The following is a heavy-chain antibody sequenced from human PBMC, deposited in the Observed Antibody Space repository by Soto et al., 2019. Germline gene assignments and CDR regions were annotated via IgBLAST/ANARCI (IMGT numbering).Heavy chain of an antibody. CDR3: AREMLSWGVVVPAAPTDDFDI. D-gene: IGHD2-2*01. Sequence: AASVKVSCKASGYTFTSYDINWVRQATGQGLEWMGWMNPNSGNTGYTQKFQGRVTMTRNTSISTAYMELSSLRSEDTAVYYCAREMLSWGVVVPAAPTDDFDIWGQGTMVTV. J-gene: IGHJ3*02. CDR2: MNPNSGNT. CDR1: GYTFTSYD. V-gene: IGHV1-8*01.